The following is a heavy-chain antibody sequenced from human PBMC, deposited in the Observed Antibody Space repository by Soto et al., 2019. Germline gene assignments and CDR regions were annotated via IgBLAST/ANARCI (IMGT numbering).Heavy chain of an antibody. V-gene: IGHV1-2*02. D-gene: IGHD5-18*01. CDR2: INPNNGGT. J-gene: IGHJ6*02. CDR3: ARDIYSYGYNGMDV. CDR1: GYTFTGYY. Sequence: ASVKVSCKASGYTFTGYYIHWVRQAPGQGLEWMGWINPNNGGTNYAQKFQGRVTMTRDTSISTAYMELSRLRSDDTAVYYCARDIYSYGYNGMDVWGQGTTVTVSS.